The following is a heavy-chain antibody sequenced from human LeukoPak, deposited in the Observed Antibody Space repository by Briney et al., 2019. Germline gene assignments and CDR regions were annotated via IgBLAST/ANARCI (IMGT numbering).Heavy chain of an antibody. D-gene: IGHD5-24*01. CDR2: INHSGST. Sequence: PSETLSLTCAVSGGSFSGYYWSWIRQPPGKGLEWIGEINHSGSTNYNPSLKSRVTISVDTSKNQFSLKLSSVTAADTAVYYCARGALVGDCYNLRPKTKRYYFDYWGQGTLVTVSS. J-gene: IGHJ4*02. CDR3: ARGALVGDCYNLRPKTKRYYFDY. CDR1: GGSFSGYY. V-gene: IGHV4-34*01.